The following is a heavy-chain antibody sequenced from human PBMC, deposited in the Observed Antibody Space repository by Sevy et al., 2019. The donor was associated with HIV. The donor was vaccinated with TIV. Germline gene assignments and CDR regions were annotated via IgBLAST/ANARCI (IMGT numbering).Heavy chain of an antibody. CDR2: IIPFLGTT. D-gene: IGHD2-8*01. Sequence: ASVKVSCKASGGTFSTYALNWVRQAPGQGLEWVGGIIPFLGTTNYAQKFQGRVSLIADESTGTAYMTLSRLTSEDTAVYYCTNDLMETTMGFDHWGQGALVTVSS. CDR1: GGTFSTYA. J-gene: IGHJ4*02. CDR3: TNDLMETTMGFDH. V-gene: IGHV1-69*13.